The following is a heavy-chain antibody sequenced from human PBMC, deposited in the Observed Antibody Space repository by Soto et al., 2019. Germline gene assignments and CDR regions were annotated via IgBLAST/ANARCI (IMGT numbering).Heavy chain of an antibody. D-gene: IGHD2-2*01. V-gene: IGHV3-23*01. Sequence: GGSLRLSCAASGFTFSSYAMSWVRQAPGKGLEWVSAISGSGGSTYYADSVKGRFTISRDNSKNTLYLQMNSLRAEDTAVYYCAKDPAPNDIVVVPPALYYFDYWGQGTLVTVSS. CDR3: AKDPAPNDIVVVPPALYYFDY. J-gene: IGHJ4*02. CDR2: ISGSGGST. CDR1: GFTFSSYA.